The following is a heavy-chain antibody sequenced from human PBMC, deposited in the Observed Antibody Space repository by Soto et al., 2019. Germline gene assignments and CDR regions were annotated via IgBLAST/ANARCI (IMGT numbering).Heavy chain of an antibody. CDR1: GYSFSNFD. Sequence: QVRLVQSGTEVKKPGASVKVSCMVSGYSFSNFDINWVRQATGQGLEWMGWMSPKNGDVGYAQKFQRRVTMTSNNSINTAYMELNNLRPEDTAVYYCVRPWRYWGQGSPVTV. J-gene: IGHJ4*02. CDR3: VRPWRY. CDR2: MSPKNGDV. V-gene: IGHV1-8*02. D-gene: IGHD3-3*01.